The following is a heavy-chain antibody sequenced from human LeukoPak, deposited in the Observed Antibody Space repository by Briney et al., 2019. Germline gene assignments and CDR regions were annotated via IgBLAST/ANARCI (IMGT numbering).Heavy chain of an antibody. V-gene: IGHV3-21*01. CDR1: GFTFSSYS. D-gene: IGHD3-16*01. Sequence: GGSLRLSCAASGFTFSSYSINWVRQAPGKGLEWVSSISSSSTYMYYADSVKGRFTISRDNAKNSLYLQMNSLRDEDTAVYYCARGGRFFDYWGQGTLVTVSS. CDR3: ARGGRFFDY. CDR2: ISSSSTYM. J-gene: IGHJ4*02.